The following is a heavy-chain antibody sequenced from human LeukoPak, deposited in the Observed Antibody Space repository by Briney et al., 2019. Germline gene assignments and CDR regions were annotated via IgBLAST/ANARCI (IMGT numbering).Heavy chain of an antibody. CDR2: INQDESAK. J-gene: IGHJ6*03. D-gene: IGHD3-10*01. V-gene: IGHV3-7*03. Sequence: GGSLRLSCAASGFTFSRYCMSWVRQAPGKGLEWAASINQDESAKFYVDSVKGRFTISRDNAKNSLYLQMNSLRVEDTALYYCAKERFGDLSSSCYMDVWGKGTTVTISS. CDR1: GFTFSRYC. CDR3: AKERFGDLSSSCYMDV.